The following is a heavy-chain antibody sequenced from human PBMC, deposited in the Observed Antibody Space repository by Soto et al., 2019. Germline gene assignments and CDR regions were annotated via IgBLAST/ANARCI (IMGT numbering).Heavy chain of an antibody. D-gene: IGHD6-19*01. CDR2: ISAYNGNT. Sequence: ASVKVSSKASGYTFTSYGISWVRQAPGQGLEWMGWISAYNGNTNYAQKLQGRVTMTTDTSTSTAYMELRSLRSDDTAVYYCARALRAVAGNYWFDPWGQGTLVTVSS. CDR3: ARALRAVAGNYWFDP. CDR1: GYTFTSYG. J-gene: IGHJ5*02. V-gene: IGHV1-18*01.